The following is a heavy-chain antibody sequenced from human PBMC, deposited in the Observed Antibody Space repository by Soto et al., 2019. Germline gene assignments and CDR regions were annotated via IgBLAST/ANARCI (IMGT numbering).Heavy chain of an antibody. CDR3: ARLPYYGSGSYYDRFLDY. J-gene: IGHJ4*02. D-gene: IGHD3-10*01. Sequence: PLETLRVPCILYAGSISSRSYYSGGIRQPPGKGLEWIGSLYYSGSTYYNPSLKSRVTISVDTSKNQFSLKLSSVTAADTAVYYCARLPYYGSGSYYDRFLDYWGQGTMVTVSS. CDR2: LYYSGST. CDR1: AGSISSRSYY. V-gene: IGHV4-39*01.